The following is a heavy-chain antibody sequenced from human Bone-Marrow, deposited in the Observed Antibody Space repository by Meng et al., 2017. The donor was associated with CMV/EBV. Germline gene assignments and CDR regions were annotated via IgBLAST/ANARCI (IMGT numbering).Heavy chain of an antibody. CDR2: IRYDGSNK. CDR3: AKDEWEWEPLKGPPFDY. CDR1: GFPFSSYG. J-gene: IGHJ4*02. D-gene: IGHD1-26*01. Sequence: GESLKIPRGASGFPFSSYGMHLVRQASGKGLEWVAFIRYDGSNKYYADSVEGRFTISRDNSKNTLYLQMNSLRAEDTAVYNCAKDEWEWEPLKGPPFDYWGQGTRVTVSS. V-gene: IGHV3-30*02.